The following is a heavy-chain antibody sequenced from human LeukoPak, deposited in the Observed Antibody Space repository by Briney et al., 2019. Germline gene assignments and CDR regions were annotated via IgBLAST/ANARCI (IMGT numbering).Heavy chain of an antibody. J-gene: IGHJ4*02. D-gene: IGHD3-22*01. Sequence: GGSLRLSCAVSGITLSNYGMSWVRQAPGKGLEWGVGISDSGGSTNYADSVKGRFTISRDNPKNTLYLQMDSLRAEDTAVYFCAKRGVVIRVILVGFHKEAYYFDSWGQGALVTVSS. CDR2: ISDSGGST. V-gene: IGHV3-23*01. CDR1: GITLSNYG. CDR3: AKRGVVIRVILVGFHKEAYYFDS.